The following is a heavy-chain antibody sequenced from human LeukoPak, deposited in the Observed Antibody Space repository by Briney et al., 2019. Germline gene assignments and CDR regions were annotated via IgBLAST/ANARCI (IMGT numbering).Heavy chain of an antibody. D-gene: IGHD6-13*01. CDR2: TSSSGGDT. CDR3: AKDAAGSSSWSWYFDL. Sequence: GGSLRLSCAASKFAFSSYAMSWVRQVPGKGLEWVSATSSSGGDTYYADSVKGRFTISRDNSKNTLYLQMNSLRAEDTAVYSCAKDAAGSSSWSWYFDLWGRGTLVTVSS. CDR1: KFAFSSYA. V-gene: IGHV3-23*01. J-gene: IGHJ2*01.